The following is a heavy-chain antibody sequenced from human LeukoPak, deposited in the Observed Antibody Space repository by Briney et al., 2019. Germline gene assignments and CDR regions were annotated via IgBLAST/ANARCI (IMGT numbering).Heavy chain of an antibody. J-gene: IGHJ4*02. Sequence: GESLKISCKGSGYSFTSYWIGWVLQMPGKGLEWMVIIYPGDSDTRYSPSFQGQVTISADKSISTAYLQWSSLKASDTAMYYCARLTHSGSYLGGYFDYWGQGTLVTVSS. V-gene: IGHV5-51*01. D-gene: IGHD1-26*01. CDR2: IYPGDSDT. CDR1: GYSFTSYW. CDR3: ARLTHSGSYLGGYFDY.